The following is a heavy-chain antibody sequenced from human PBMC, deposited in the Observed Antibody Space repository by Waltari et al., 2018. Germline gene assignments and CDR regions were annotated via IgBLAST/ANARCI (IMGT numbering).Heavy chain of an antibody. CDR3: ARDSSGYNYAYGY. CDR1: GYTFPPYA. D-gene: IGHD5-18*01. J-gene: IGHJ4*02. CDR2: INAGNGNA. V-gene: IGHV1-3*01. Sequence: QVHLVQSGAEVKEPGASVRGSCEASGYTFPPYAIHWVRQAPGQRPEWMGWINAGNGNAKYSQKFQGRVTIVRDTSASTAYMELHRLRSADTAVYYCARDSSGYNYAYGYWGQGTLVTVSS.